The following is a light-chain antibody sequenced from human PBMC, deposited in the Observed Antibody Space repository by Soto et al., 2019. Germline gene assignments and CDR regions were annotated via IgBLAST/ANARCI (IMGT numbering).Light chain of an antibody. J-gene: IGLJ1*01. CDR1: SSDVGGYNY. CDR3: CSYAGSYYV. CDR2: DVS. V-gene: IGLV2-11*01. Sequence: QSALTQPRSVSGSPGQSVTISCTGTSSDVGGYNYVSWYQQHPGKAPKLMIYDVSKRPSGVPDRFSGSKSGNTASLTISWLQAQDAADYYCCSYAGSYYVFGTGTKLTVL.